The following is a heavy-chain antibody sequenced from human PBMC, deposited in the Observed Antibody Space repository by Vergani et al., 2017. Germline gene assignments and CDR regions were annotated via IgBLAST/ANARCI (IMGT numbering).Heavy chain of an antibody. CDR1: GGSISSYY. CDR2: IYYSGST. V-gene: IGHV4-59*01. J-gene: IGHJ3*02. D-gene: IGHD3-22*01. Sequence: QVQLQESGPGLVKPSQTLSLTCTVSGGSISSYYWSWIRQPPGKGLEWIGYIYYSGSTNYNPSLKSRVTISVDTSKNQFSLKLSSVTAADTAVYYCARLYYDDSSGYPDAFDIWGQGTMVTVSS. CDR3: ARLYYDDSSGYPDAFDI.